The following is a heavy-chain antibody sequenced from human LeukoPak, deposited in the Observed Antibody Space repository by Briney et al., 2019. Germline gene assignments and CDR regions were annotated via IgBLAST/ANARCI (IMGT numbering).Heavy chain of an antibody. J-gene: IGHJ4*02. V-gene: IGHV1-2*02. CDR2: INPNSGGT. CDR3: ARDANRAGYYYDSSGYGSPSRY. D-gene: IGHD3-22*01. Sequence: ASVKVSCKASGYTFTGYYMHWVRQAPGQGLEWMGWINPNSGGTNYAQKFQGRVTMTRGTSISTAYMELSRLRSDDTAVYYCARDANRAGYYYDSSGYGSPSRYWGQGTLVTVSS. CDR1: GYTFTGYY.